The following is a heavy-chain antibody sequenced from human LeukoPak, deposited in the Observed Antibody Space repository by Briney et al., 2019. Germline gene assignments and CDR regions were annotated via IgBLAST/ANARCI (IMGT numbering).Heavy chain of an antibody. CDR1: GFTFSNFA. D-gene: IGHD6-19*01. CDR3: VKTPREYSSGFIDY. V-gene: IGHV3-23*01. CDR2: ISGGGGIT. Sequence: GGSLRLSCAASGFTFSNFAMSWVRQAPGKGLQWVSAISGGGGITYSADSVKGRFTISRDNSRNTLYLQMNSLRAADTALYYCVKTPREYSSGFIDYWGQGTLVTVSS. J-gene: IGHJ4*02.